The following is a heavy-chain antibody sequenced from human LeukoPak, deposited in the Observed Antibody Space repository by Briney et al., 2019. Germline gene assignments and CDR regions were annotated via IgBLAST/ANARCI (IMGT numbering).Heavy chain of an antibody. CDR3: ARDKYYGMDV. J-gene: IGHJ6*02. V-gene: IGHV4-59*01. CDR2: IYYSGST. Sequence: SETLSLTCTVSGVSISSYYWSWIRQPPGKGLEWIGYIYYSGSTNYNPSLKSRVTISVDTSKNQFSLKLSSVTAADTAVYYCARDKYYGMDVWGQGTTVTVSS. CDR1: GVSISSYY.